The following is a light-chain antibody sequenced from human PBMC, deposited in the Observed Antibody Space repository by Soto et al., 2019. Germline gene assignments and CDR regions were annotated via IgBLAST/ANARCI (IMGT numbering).Light chain of an antibody. V-gene: IGLV1-44*01. Sequence: QSVLTQPPSVSAAPGQRVSISCSGSSSSIGNNDVCWYQQVPGTAPKVVIYSNNQRPSGVPDRFSGSKSGTSASLAISGLQSEDEADYYCAAWDDSLNGVVFGGGTKLTVL. CDR3: AAWDDSLNGVV. J-gene: IGLJ2*01. CDR1: SSSIGNND. CDR2: SNN.